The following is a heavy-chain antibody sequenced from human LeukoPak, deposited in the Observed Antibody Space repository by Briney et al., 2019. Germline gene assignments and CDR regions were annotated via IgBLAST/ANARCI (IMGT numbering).Heavy chain of an antibody. CDR3: ARGVAGPYCYYMDV. CDR2: INPNSGGT. V-gene: IGHV1-2*02. J-gene: IGHJ6*03. D-gene: IGHD6-19*01. CDR1: GYTFTDYY. Sequence: ASVKVSCKASGYTFTDYYMHWVRQAPGQGLEWMGWINPNSGGTNYAQKFQGRVTMTRDTSISTAYTELSRLTSDDTAVYYCARGVAGPYCYYMDVWGRGTTVTVSS.